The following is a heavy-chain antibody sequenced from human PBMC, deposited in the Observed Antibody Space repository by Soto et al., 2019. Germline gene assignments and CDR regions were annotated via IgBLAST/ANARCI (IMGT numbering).Heavy chain of an antibody. CDR2: ISGSGGST. J-gene: IGHJ4*02. V-gene: IGHV3-23*01. CDR3: AKLSSYYDSSGYYSYYYFDY. D-gene: IGHD3-22*01. CDR1: GFTFSSYA. Sequence: EVQLLESGGGLVQPGGSLRLSCAASGFTFSSYAMSWVRQAPGKGLEWVSAISGSGGSTYYADSVKGRFTISRDNSKNTLYLQMNSLRAEDTAVYYCAKLSSYYDSSGYYSYYYFDYWGQGTLVTVSS.